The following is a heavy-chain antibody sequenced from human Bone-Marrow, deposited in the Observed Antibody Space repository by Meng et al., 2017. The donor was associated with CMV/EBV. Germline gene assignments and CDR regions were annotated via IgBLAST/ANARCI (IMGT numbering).Heavy chain of an antibody. V-gene: IGHV3-43*01. CDR2: ISWDGGST. J-gene: IGHJ6*02. CDR3: AKDRVSGSYVIGGGYYGMDD. CDR1: GFTFDDYT. D-gene: IGHD1-26*01. Sequence: GESLKISCAASGFTFDDYTMHWVRQAPGKGLEWVSLISWDGGSTYYADSVKGRFTISRDNSKNSLYLQMNSLRTEDTALYYCAKDRVSGSYVIGGGYYGMDDWGQGTTVTVSS.